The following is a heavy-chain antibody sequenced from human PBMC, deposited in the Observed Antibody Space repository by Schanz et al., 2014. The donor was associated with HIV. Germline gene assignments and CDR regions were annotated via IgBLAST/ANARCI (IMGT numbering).Heavy chain of an antibody. CDR1: GYTFSTYG. CDR3: ARDLRVVPAASDNWFDP. J-gene: IGHJ5*02. D-gene: IGHD2-2*01. V-gene: IGHV1-18*01. Sequence: QVQLVQSGDEVKKPGASVKVSCKASGYTFSTYGISWVRQAPGQGLEWMGWINAYNGNTHYAQKLQGRVTMTTDTSTSTAYMELRNLRSDDTAVYYCARDLRVVPAASDNWFDPWGQETLVTVSS. CDR2: INAYNGNT.